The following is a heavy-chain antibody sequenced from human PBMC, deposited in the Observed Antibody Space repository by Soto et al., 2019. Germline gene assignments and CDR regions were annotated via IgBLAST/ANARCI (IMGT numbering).Heavy chain of an antibody. D-gene: IGHD3-10*01. CDR2: IYPGDSDT. Sequence: WESLQIPRSGAGCSFINHCIGRMLQMKGKGLEWMGIIYPGDSDTRYSPSFQGQVTISADKSISTAYLQWSSLKASDTAMYYCARLRGGAYYYGSGRTRYGMDVWGQGTTVTVS. CDR1: GCSFINHC. CDR3: ARLRGGAYYYGSGRTRYGMDV. J-gene: IGHJ6*02. V-gene: IGHV5-51*01.